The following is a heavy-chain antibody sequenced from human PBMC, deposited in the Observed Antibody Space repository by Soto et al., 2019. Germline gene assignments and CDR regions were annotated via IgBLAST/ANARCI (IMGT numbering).Heavy chain of an antibody. CDR2: IYYSGST. Sequence: ASETLSLTCTVSGGSISSYYWSWIRQPPGKGLEWIGYIYYSGSTNYNPSLKSRVTISVDTSKNQFSLKLSSVTAADTAVYYCARYYYDSSGYSKTLDYWGQGTLVTVSS. CDR1: GGSISSYY. V-gene: IGHV4-59*01. CDR3: ARYYYDSSGYSKTLDY. J-gene: IGHJ4*02. D-gene: IGHD3-22*01.